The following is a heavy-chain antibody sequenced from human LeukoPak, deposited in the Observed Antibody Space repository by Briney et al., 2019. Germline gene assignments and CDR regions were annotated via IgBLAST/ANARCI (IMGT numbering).Heavy chain of an antibody. CDR2: IYSDNT. V-gene: IGHV3-53*01. D-gene: IGHD6-19*01. CDR1: GFTVSSNS. J-gene: IGHJ5*02. CDR3: AKHSSSGWYFSGWFDP. Sequence: GGSLRLSCTVSGFTVSSNSMSWVRQAPGKGLEWVSFIYSDNTHYSDSVKGRFTISRDNSKNTLYLQMNSLRAEDTAVYYCAKHSSSGWYFSGWFDPWGQGTLVTVSS.